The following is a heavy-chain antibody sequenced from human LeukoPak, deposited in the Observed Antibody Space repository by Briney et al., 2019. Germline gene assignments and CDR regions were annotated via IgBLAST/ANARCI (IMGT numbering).Heavy chain of an antibody. V-gene: IGHV3-23*01. D-gene: IGHD4-23*01. CDR2: ISGTGGST. J-gene: IGHJ4*02. Sequence: GGSLRLSCAVSGFTFSHYAMSWVRQAPGKGVEWVSAISGTGGSTYYADSVKGRFTISRDNSKNTLFLQMSSLRAEDTAVYYCAKVSPVVTPIDYWGQGTLVTVSS. CDR1: GFTFSHYA. CDR3: AKVSPVVTPIDY.